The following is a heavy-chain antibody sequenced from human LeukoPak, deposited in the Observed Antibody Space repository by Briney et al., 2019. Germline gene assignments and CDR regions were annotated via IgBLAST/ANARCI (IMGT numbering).Heavy chain of an antibody. D-gene: IGHD6-19*01. CDR3: ARALKYSSGWYFDY. CDR2: ISAYNGNT. V-gene: IGHV1-18*04. J-gene: IGHJ4*02. Sequence: GASVKVSCKASGYTFTSYSISWVRQAPGQGLEWMGWISAYNGNTNYAQKLQGRVTMTTDTSTSTAYVELRSLRSDDTAVYYCARALKYSSGWYFDYWGQGTLVTVSS. CDR1: GYTFTSYS.